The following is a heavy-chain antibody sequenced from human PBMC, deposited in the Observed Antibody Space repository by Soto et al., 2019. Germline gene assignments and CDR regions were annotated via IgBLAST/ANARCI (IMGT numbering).Heavy chain of an antibody. V-gene: IGHV1-18*01. J-gene: IGHJ6*02. CDR1: GYTLTSYG. D-gene: IGHD6-13*01. Sequence: QVQLVQYGAEVKKPGASVKVSCKASGYTLTSYGISWVRQAPGQGLEWMGWISAYNGNTNYAQKLQGRVTMTTDTSTSTAYMELRSLRSDDTAVYYCARDTAGAAVGSYPTGYYGMDVWGQGTTVTVSS. CDR2: ISAYNGNT. CDR3: ARDTAGAAVGSYPTGYYGMDV.